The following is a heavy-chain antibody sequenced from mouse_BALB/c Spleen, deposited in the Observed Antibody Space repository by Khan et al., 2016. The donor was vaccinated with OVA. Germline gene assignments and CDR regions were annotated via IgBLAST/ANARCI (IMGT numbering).Heavy chain of an antibody. CDR1: GFSLTNYG. Sequence: VQLQESGPGLVAPSQSLSITCTISGFSLTNYGVHWVRQPPGKGLEWLVVIWSDGSTTYNSALISRLTISKDNSESQVFLKMNSLQTDDTAMYFCARQPYYHYNIMDYWGQGTSVTVSS. V-gene: IGHV2-6-1*01. J-gene: IGHJ4*01. D-gene: IGHD2-10*01. CDR3: ARQPYYHYNIMDY. CDR2: IWSDGST.